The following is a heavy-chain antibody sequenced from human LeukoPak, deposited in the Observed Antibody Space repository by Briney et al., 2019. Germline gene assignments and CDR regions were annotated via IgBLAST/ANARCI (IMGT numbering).Heavy chain of an antibody. CDR1: GGSFSGYY. D-gene: IGHD5-18*01. J-gene: IGHJ5*02. CDR2: INHSGST. CDR3: PRLGYSYGYRAPALFDP. V-gene: IGHV4-34*01. Sequence: SETLSLTCAVYGGSFSGYYWSWIRQPPGKGLEWIGEINHSGSTNYNPSLKSRVTISVDTSKNQFSLKLSSVTAADTAVYYCPRLGYSYGYRAPALFDPWGQGTLVTVSS.